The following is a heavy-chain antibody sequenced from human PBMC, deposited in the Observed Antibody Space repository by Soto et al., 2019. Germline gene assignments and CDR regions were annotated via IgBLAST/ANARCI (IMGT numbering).Heavy chain of an antibody. V-gene: IGHV3-30-3*01. CDR3: AREGYYDSRGYPYGIDV. Sequence: PGGSLRLSCAASGFNFSDYVVHWVRQAPGRGLEWMAFISFDGSNEYYAGFVKGRFTISRDNSKNMVYLQVNSLRADDTAVYFCAREGYYDSRGYPYGIDVWGQGTTVTVS. D-gene: IGHD3-22*01. CDR2: ISFDGSNE. CDR1: GFNFSDYV. J-gene: IGHJ6*02.